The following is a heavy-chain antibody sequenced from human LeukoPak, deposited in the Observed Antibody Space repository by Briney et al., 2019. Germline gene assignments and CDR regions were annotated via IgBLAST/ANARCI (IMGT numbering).Heavy chain of an antibody. CDR1: GGSVSGYY. D-gene: IGHD6-13*01. Sequence: SETLSLTCVVSGGSVSGYYWGWIRQPPGRGLEWIGYVYYSGSTNYNPSFKSRITISVDTSRNQFSLQLSSVTAADTAVYYCARVGAATYGMDVWGQGTTVTVSS. J-gene: IGHJ6*02. CDR2: VYYSGST. CDR3: ARVGAATYGMDV. V-gene: IGHV4-59*02.